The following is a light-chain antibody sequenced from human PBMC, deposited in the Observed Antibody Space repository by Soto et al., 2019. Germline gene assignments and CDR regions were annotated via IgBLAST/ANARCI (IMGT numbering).Light chain of an antibody. V-gene: IGKV1-9*01. CDR3: QQANSFPLT. J-gene: IGKJ4*01. CDR1: QGIAGS. CDR2: ADS. Sequence: DIQLTQSPSFLSASVGDRVTITCRASQGIAGSLAWYQQKPGKPPKLLIYADSTLQSGVPSRFSGSGSGTDFTLTISSLQPEDFATYYCQQANSFPLTFGGGTKVDIK.